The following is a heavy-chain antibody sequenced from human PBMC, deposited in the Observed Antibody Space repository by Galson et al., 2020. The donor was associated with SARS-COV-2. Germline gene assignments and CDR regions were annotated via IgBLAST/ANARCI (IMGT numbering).Heavy chain of an antibody. Sequence: HGESLKISCKGSGYSFTSYWIGWVRQMPGKGLEWMGIIYPGDSDTRYSPSFQGQVTISADKSISTAYLQWSSLKASDTAMYYCARGAKNWNFEGPYMDVWGKGTTVTVSS. V-gene: IGHV5-51*01. CDR2: IYPGDSDT. J-gene: IGHJ6*03. CDR3: ARGAKNWNFEGPYMDV. D-gene: IGHD1-7*01. CDR1: GYSFTSYW.